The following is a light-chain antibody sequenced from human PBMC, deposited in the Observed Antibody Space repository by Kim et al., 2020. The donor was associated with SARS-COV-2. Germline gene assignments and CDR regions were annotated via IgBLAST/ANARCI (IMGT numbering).Light chain of an antibody. J-gene: IGLJ1*01. CDR3: ATWDNSLNIYV. CDR1: ITNIGCGT. Sequence: ATITPAESITNIGCGTINNIGHNTITSYQHLPDRNHQRPSGVPDRFSGSKSGTSASLAISGLQSEDEADYYCATWDNSLNIYVFGTGTKVTVL. CDR2: RNH. V-gene: IGLV1-44*01.